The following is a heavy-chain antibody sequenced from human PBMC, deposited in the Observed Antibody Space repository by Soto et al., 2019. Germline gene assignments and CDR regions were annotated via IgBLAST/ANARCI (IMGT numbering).Heavy chain of an antibody. J-gene: IGHJ4*02. V-gene: IGHV3-23*01. CDR3: ARLERGYSYGYGDY. CDR2: VTGSGGST. Sequence: GGSLRLSCAASGFTFSSYAMSWVRQAPGKGLEWVSAVTGSGGSTCYADSVKGRFTISRDNSKNTLYLQMNSLRAEDTAIYYCARLERGYSYGYGDYWGQGTLVTVSS. CDR1: GFTFSSYA. D-gene: IGHD5-18*01.